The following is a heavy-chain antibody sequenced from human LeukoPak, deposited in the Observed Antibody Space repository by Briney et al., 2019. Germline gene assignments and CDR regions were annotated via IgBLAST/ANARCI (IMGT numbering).Heavy chain of an antibody. J-gene: IGHJ4*02. CDR1: GYTFTSYG. Sequence: ASVNVSCKTSGYTFTSYGITWVRQAPGQGLEWMGWISGYNGNTNYAQKIQGRVTMTTDTSTSTAYMDLSSLRSEDTAVYYCAREAIAAGKNFDYWGQGTQVTVSS. CDR3: AREAIAAGKNFDY. CDR2: ISGYNGNT. V-gene: IGHV1-18*01. D-gene: IGHD6-25*01.